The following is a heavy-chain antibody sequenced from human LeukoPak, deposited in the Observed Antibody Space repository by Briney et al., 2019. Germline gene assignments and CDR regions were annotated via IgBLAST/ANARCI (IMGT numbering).Heavy chain of an antibody. J-gene: IGHJ4*02. CDR3: ARGGPNTSQTRGYSYGKFDY. CDR2: INHSGST. V-gene: IGHV4-34*01. D-gene: IGHD5-18*01. CDR1: GGSFSGYY. Sequence: SETLSLTCAVYGGSFSGYYWSWIRQPPGKGLEWIGEINHSGSTNYNPSLKSRVTISVDTSKNQFSLKLSSVTAADTAVYYCARGGPNTSQTRGYSYGKFDYWGQGTLATVSS.